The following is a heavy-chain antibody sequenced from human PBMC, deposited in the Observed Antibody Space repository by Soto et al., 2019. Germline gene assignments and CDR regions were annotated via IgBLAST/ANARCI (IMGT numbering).Heavy chain of an antibody. V-gene: IGHV4-34*01. Sequence: SETLSLTCAVYGGSFSGYYWTWIRQTPGKGLQWIGQINHSGSANYNPSLRSRVTISVHTSNSQFSLELSSVTAADTAVYYCARGLISGSHYSGGWYYFDSWGQGTQVTVSS. CDR1: GGSFSGYY. J-gene: IGHJ4*02. D-gene: IGHD1-26*01. CDR2: INHSGSA. CDR3: ARGLISGSHYSGGWYYFDS.